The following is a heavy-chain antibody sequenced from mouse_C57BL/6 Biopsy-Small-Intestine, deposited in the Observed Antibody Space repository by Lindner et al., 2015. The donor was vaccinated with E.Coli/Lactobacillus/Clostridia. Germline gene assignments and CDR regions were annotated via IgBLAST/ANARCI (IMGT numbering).Heavy chain of an antibody. Sequence: VQLQESGPELVKPGASVKISCKASGYSFTGYYMNWVKQSSEKSLEWIGEINPSTGGTNYNQKFKDKATLTVDKSSSTAYMQLKSLTSEDSAVYYCTRGGTTHYFDYWGQGTSLTVSS. CDR2: INPSTGGT. J-gene: IGHJ2*02. CDR3: TRGGTTHYFDY. CDR1: GYSFTGYY. D-gene: IGHD2-14*01. V-gene: IGHV1-43*01.